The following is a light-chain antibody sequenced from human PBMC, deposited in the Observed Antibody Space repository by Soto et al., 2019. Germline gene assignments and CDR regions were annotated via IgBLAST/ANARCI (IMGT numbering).Light chain of an antibody. Sequence: QSVLTQPPSVSGAPGQRVTISCTGSSSNIVAGYDVHWYQQLPGTAPKLLIYGNSNRPSGVPDRFSGSKSGTSASLAITGLQAEDEADYYCQSYDSSLRGVFGTGTKVTVL. J-gene: IGLJ1*01. V-gene: IGLV1-40*01. CDR2: GNS. CDR3: QSYDSSLRGV. CDR1: SSNIVAGYD.